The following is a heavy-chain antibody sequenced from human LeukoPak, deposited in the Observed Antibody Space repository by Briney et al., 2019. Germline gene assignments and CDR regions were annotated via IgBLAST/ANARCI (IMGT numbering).Heavy chain of an antibody. D-gene: IGHD3-22*01. CDR3: ARDLIYYDSSGYPYYFDY. J-gene: IGHJ4*02. V-gene: IGHV4-61*02. CDR2: IYTGGST. CDR1: GGSISSGSYY. Sequence: PSQTLSLTCTVSGGSISSGSYYWSWIRQPAGKGLEWIGRIYTGGSTNYNPSLKSRVTISVDTSKNQFSLKLSSVTAADMAVYYCARDLIYYDSSGYPYYFDYWGQGTLVTVSS.